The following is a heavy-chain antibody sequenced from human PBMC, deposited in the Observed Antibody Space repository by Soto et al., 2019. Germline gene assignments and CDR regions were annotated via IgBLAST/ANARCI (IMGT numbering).Heavy chain of an antibody. J-gene: IGHJ3*02. CDR3: AREIASGAAAEAFDI. V-gene: IGHV3-48*01. CDR1: GCTFSSYS. D-gene: IGHD6-13*01. CDR2: ISSSSSTI. Sequence: PVGSLRLSWEASGCTFSSYSMNWVRQAPGKGLEWVSYISSSSSTIYYADSVKGRFTISRDNAKNSLYLQMNGLRADDTALYYCAREIASGAAAEAFDIWGQGTMVTVSS.